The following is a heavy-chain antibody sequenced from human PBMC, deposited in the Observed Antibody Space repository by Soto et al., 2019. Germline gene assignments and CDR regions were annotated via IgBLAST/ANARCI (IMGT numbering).Heavy chain of an antibody. CDR3: ARKGPTRRKYYFDY. CDR2: IKQDGSEK. Sequence: GGSLRLSCAASGFTFSSYWMSWVRQAPGKGLEWVANIKQDGSEKYYVDSVKGRFTISRDNAKNSLYLQMNSLRAEDTAVYYRARKGPTRRKYYFDYWGQGTLVTVSS. V-gene: IGHV3-7*01. J-gene: IGHJ4*02. CDR1: GFTFSSYW.